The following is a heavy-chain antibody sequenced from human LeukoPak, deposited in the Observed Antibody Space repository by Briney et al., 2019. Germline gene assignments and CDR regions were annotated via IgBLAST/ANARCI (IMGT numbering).Heavy chain of an antibody. J-gene: IGHJ4*02. D-gene: IGHD5-18*01. CDR2: IYYSGST. CDR1: GGSISSSSYY. Sequence: PSETLSLTCTVSGGSISSSSYYWGWIRQPPGKGLEWIGSIYYSGSTYYNPSLKSRVTLSVDTSKNHFSVKLSSVTAADTAVYYCASGRIQLWVHDYWGQGTLVTVSS. V-gene: IGHV4-39*02. CDR3: ASGRIQLWVHDY.